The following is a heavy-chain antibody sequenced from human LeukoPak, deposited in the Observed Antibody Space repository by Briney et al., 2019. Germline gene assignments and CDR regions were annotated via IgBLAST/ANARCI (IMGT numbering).Heavy chain of an antibody. V-gene: IGHV3-48*03. CDR1: GFTFSSYE. CDR2: ISSSGSTI. D-gene: IGHD6-6*01. CDR3: ARGVGSSSNYFDY. Sequence: PGGSLRLSCAASGFTFSSYEMNWVRQAPGKGLEWVSYISSSGSTIYYADSVKGRFTISRDNAKNSLYLQMNSLRAEDTAVYYCARGVGSSSNYFDYWGQGTLVTVPS. J-gene: IGHJ4*02.